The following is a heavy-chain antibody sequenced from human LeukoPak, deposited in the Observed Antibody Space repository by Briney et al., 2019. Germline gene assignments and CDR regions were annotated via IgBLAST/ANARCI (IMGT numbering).Heavy chain of an antibody. CDR1: GGSISSDNYY. CDR2: IYVSGST. J-gene: IGHJ3*02. D-gene: IGHD3-22*01. Sequence: SETLSLTCTVSGGSISSDNYYWSWIRQPAGKGLEWIGCIYVSGSTNNNPSLKSRVIISIDTSKNQFSLNLNSVTAADTAVYYCARGYYDSDSLRAFDIWGRGTLVTVSS. CDR3: ARGYYDSDSLRAFDI. V-gene: IGHV4-61*02.